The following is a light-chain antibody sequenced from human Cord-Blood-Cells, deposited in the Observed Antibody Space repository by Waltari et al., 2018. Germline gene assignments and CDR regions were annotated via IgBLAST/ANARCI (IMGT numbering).Light chain of an antibody. V-gene: IGLV4-69*01. J-gene: IGLJ3*02. Sequence: QLVLTQSPSASASLGASVKLTCTLSSGHSSYAIAWHQQQPEKGPRYLMKLNSDGSHSKGDGIPDCFSGSSSGAERYLTISSLQSEDEADYYCQTWGTGIRVFGGGTKLTVL. CDR3: QTWGTGIRV. CDR1: SGHSSYA. CDR2: LNSDGSH.